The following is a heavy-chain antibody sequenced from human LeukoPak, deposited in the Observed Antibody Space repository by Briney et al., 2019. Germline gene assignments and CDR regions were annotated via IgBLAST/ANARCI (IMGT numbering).Heavy chain of an antibody. D-gene: IGHD3-9*01. Sequence: GTLSLSCAAYGLTFSGNYLTWIRQPPGKGLEWVGVIYSGGKTYYAPSLKGRLTISRDNSKNTLYLQMNTLRAEDTAVYYCARLTGSYYFDYWGQGTLVTVSS. CDR3: ARLTGSYYFDY. CDR1: GLTFSGNY. CDR2: IYSGGKT. J-gene: IGHJ4*02. V-gene: IGHV3-53*01.